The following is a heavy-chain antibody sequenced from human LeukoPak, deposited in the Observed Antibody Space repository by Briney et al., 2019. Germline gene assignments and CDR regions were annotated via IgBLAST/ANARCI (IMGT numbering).Heavy chain of an antibody. D-gene: IGHD6-19*01. CDR2: IIPIFGTP. V-gene: IGHV1-69*01. Sequence: SVKVSCKASGDTFNEYSITWVRQAPGQGLEWMGGIIPIFGTPNYAQKFQGRVTITADESTSTAYMEMSSLRFEDTAVYYCARSLRSSSGWYHYWGQGTLVTVSS. CDR1: GDTFNEYS. J-gene: IGHJ4*02. CDR3: ARSLRSSSGWYHY.